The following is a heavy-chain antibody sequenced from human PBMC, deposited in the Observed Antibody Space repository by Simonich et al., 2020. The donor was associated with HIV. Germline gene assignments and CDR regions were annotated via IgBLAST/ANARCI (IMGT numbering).Heavy chain of an antibody. CDR1: GGSFSTYY. J-gene: IGHJ4*02. D-gene: IGHD7-27*01. Sequence: QVQLQESGPGLVKPSETLSLTCTVSGGSFSTYYWSWIRQPPGKGLEWIGEINHSGITNYNPSLMGRVTISVDTSKNQFSLKMRSLIAADTAVYYCARGRSPPRTGVLDSWGQGTQVIVSS. V-gene: IGHV4-34*09. CDR2: INHSGIT. CDR3: ARGRSPPRTGVLDS.